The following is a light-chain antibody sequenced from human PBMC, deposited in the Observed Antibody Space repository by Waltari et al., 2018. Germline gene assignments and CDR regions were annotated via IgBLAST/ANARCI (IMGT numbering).Light chain of an antibody. CDR3: CSYAGTYTPL. J-gene: IGLJ2*01. CDR2: DVT. V-gene: IGLV2-11*01. CDR1: SSDVGGYNY. Sequence: QSALTQPRSVSGSPGQSVAISCTGTSSDVGGYNYVSWYQQYPGTAPKLIIYDVTKRPSGVPDRFSGSKSGNTASLTISGLQAGDEADYYCCSYAGTYTPLFGGGTKLTVL.